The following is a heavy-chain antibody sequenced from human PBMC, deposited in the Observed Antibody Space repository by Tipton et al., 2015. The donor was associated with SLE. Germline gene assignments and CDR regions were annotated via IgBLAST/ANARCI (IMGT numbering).Heavy chain of an antibody. CDR2: IYYSGST. CDR3: AREEENDFWSGGDAFDI. J-gene: IGHJ3*02. CDR1: GGSISSGGYY. D-gene: IGHD3-3*01. V-gene: IGHV4-31*03. Sequence: TLSLTCTVSGGSISSGGYYWSWIRQHPGKGLEWIGYIYYSGSTYYNPSLKSRVTISVDTSKNQFSLKLSSVTAADTAVYYCAREEENDFWSGGDAFDIWCQGTMVTVSS.